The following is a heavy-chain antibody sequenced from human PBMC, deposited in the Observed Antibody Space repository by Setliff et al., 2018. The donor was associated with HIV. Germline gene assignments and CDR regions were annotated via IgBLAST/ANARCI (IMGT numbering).Heavy chain of an antibody. V-gene: IGHV1-2*06. CDR3: ARPRMFDSFDI. J-gene: IGHJ3*02. CDR1: GYMILGYK. D-gene: IGHD3-10*02. CDR2: ISPDNGVA. Sequence: ASVKVSCKASGYMILGYKMNWVRQAPGQGLEWIGRISPDNGVAEYAPKFQGRVTMTLDTSISTAFLEIPRVTSDDAAVYYCARPRMFDSFDIWGQGTMVTVSS.